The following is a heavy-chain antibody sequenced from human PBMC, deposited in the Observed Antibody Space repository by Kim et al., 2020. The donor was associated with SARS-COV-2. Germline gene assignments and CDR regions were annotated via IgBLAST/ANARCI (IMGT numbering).Heavy chain of an antibody. Sequence: GESLKISCKGSGYSFTSYWIGWVRQMPGKGLEWMGIIYPGDSDTRYSPSFQGQVTISADKAISTAYLQWSSLKASDTAMYYCARHRVAQWLNDYYYYGMDVWGQGTPVTVSS. CDR3: ARHRVAQWLNDYYYYGMDV. D-gene: IGHD6-19*01. J-gene: IGHJ6*02. CDR1: GYSFTSYW. V-gene: IGHV5-51*01. CDR2: IYPGDSDT.